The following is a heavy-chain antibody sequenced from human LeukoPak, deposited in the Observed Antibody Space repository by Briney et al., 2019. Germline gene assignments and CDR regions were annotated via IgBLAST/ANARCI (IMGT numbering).Heavy chain of an antibody. CDR2: ISSNGGST. V-gene: IGHV3-64D*09. CDR1: GFTFSSYA. D-gene: IGHD3-3*01. Sequence: GGSLRLSCSASGFTFSSYAMHWVRQAPGKGLEYVSAISSNGGSTYYADSVKGRFTISRDNSENTLYLQMSSLRAEDTAVYYCVKGLGITIFGVVTSYYYYGMDVWGQGTTVTVSS. CDR3: VKGLGITIFGVVTSYYYYGMDV. J-gene: IGHJ6*02.